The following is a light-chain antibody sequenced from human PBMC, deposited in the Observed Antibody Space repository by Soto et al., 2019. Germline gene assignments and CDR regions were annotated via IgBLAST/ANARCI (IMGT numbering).Light chain of an antibody. J-gene: IGLJ3*02. CDR3: QTWGTGIQGV. CDR2: LNSDGSH. CDR1: RGHSSYA. Sequence: QLVLTQSPSASASLGASVKLTCTLRRGHSSYAIAWHQQQPEKGPRYLMKLNSDGSHSKGDGIPDRFSGSSSGAERYLTISSLQSEDEADYYCQTWGTGIQGVFGGGTKLTVL. V-gene: IGLV4-69*01.